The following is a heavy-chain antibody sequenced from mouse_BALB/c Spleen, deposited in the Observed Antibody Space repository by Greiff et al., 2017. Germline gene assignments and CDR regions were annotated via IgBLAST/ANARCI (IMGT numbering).Heavy chain of an antibody. CDR3: ATHSYWYFDV. CDR2: ISYDGSN. V-gene: IGHV3-6*02. Sequence: ESGPGLVKPSQSLSLTCSVTGYSITSGYYWNWIRQFPGNKLEWMGYISYDGSNNYNPSLKNRISITRDTSKNQFFLKLNSVTTEDTATYYCATHSYWYFDVWGAGTTVTVSS. CDR1: GYSITSGYY. J-gene: IGHJ1*01.